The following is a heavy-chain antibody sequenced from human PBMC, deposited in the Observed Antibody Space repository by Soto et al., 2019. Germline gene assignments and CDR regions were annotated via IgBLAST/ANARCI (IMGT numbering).Heavy chain of an antibody. J-gene: IGHJ4*02. CDR3: AREDSSSWYVNYFDY. V-gene: IGHV4-31*03. CDR1: GGSISSGGYY. Sequence: QVQLQESGPGLVKPSQTLSLTCTVSGGSISSGGYYWGWIRQHPGKGLEWIGYIYYSGSTYYNPSLKSRVTISVDTSKNQFSLKLSSVTAADTAVYYCAREDSSSWYVNYFDYWGQGTLVTVSS. CDR2: IYYSGST. D-gene: IGHD6-13*01.